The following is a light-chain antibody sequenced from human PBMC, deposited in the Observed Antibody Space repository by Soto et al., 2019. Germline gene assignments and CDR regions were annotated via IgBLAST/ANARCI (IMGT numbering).Light chain of an antibody. CDR1: QGISSY. CDR2: AAS. Sequence: DIQLTQSPSFLSASVGDRVTITCRASQGISSYLAWYQQKPGKAPKLLIYAASTLQSGVTSRFSGSGSGKECSLTISSLQPEYCATCSCQQLNSDTPLTCGGGTMVEIK. J-gene: IGKJ4*02. V-gene: IGKV1-9*01. CDR3: QQLNSDTPLT.